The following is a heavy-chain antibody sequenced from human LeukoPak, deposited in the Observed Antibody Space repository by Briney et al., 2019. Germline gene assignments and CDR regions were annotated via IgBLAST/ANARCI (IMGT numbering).Heavy chain of an antibody. D-gene: IGHD2-21*02. CDR3: AKGGDPAYCGGDCYSRIFDY. J-gene: IGHJ4*02. Sequence: GASVTVSCKASGYTFTNFGVNWVRQAPGQGLEWMGWISAYNGNTNYARKLQGRVTMTTDTSTSTAYMELRSLRSDDTAVYYCAKGGDPAYCGGDCYSRIFDYWGQGTLVTVSS. CDR1: GYTFTNFG. CDR2: ISAYNGNT. V-gene: IGHV1-18*01.